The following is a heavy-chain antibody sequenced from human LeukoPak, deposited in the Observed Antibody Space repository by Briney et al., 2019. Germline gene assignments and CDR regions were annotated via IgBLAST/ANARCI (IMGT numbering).Heavy chain of an antibody. D-gene: IGHD5-18*01. CDR1: GGSISSSYYY. J-gene: IGHJ6*02. CDR3: ARDREYSYGLTQEYYYYGMDV. V-gene: IGHV4-39*02. CDR2: NYYSGST. Sequence: SETLSLTCTVSGGSISSSYYYWGWIRQPPGKGLEWIGSNYYSGSTYYNPSLMSRVTISVDTSKNQFSLKLRSVTAADTAVYYCARDREYSYGLTQEYYYYGMDVWGQGTTVTVSS.